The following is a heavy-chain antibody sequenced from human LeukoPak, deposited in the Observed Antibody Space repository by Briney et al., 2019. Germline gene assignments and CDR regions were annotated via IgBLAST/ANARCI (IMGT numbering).Heavy chain of an antibody. Sequence: ASVKVFCKDSGYTFTGYYMNWVQQAPGQRPKWMGWINSDSGFTKYAQKLQGRLTMTRDTSITTVYMDLTRLTSDHAAVYYCARNFDMKWFDPWGQRTLVTVSS. CDR1: GYTFTGYY. V-gene: IGHV1-2*02. CDR3: ARNFDMKWFDP. D-gene: IGHD3-9*01. CDR2: INSDSGFT. J-gene: IGHJ5*02.